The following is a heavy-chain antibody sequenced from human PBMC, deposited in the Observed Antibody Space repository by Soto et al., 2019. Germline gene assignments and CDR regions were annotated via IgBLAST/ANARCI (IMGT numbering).Heavy chain of an antibody. Sequence: SETLSLTCTVSGDSIGSSRYYWAWVRRPPGKGLEWVGTIYYDGTPYYSPSLKTRLTMSVDTSKNQFSLNLRSILAADTAFYYCASYFDTSQRTYFDHWGQGALVTASS. V-gene: IGHV4-39*01. CDR2: IYYDGTP. D-gene: IGHD3-22*01. CDR1: GDSIGSSRYY. CDR3: ASYFDTSQRTYFDH. J-gene: IGHJ5*02.